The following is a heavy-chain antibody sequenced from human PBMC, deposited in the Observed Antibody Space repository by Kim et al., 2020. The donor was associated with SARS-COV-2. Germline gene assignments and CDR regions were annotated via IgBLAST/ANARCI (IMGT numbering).Heavy chain of an antibody. CDR1: GYTFTSYA. V-gene: IGHV7-4-1*02. J-gene: IGHJ6*02. Sequence: ASVKVSCKASGYTFTSYAMNWVRQAPGQGLEWMGWINTNTGNPTYAQGFTGRFVFSLDTSVSTAYLQISSLKAEDTAVYYCARVWGGVVAATRVPYYYCGMDVWCQGTTVTVSS. D-gene: IGHD2-15*01. CDR2: INTNTGNP. CDR3: ARVWGGVVAATRVPYYYCGMDV.